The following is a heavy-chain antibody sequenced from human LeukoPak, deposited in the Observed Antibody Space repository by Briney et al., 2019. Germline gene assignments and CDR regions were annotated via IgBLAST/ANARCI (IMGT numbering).Heavy chain of an antibody. D-gene: IGHD2-2*01. V-gene: IGHV1-46*01. CDR3: ARDDALNYCSSTSCSPLFDY. CDR2: INPSGGST. CDR1: GYTFTSYY. Sequence: ASVKVSCKASGYTFTSYYMHWVRQAPGQGLEWMGIINPSGGSTSCAQKFQGRVTMTRDTSTSTVYMELSSLRSEDTAVYYCARDDALNYCSSTSCSPLFDYWGQGTLVTVSS. J-gene: IGHJ4*02.